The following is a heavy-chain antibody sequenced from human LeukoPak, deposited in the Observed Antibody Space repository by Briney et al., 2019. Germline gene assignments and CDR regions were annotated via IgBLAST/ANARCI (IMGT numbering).Heavy chain of an antibody. Sequence: PGGSLRLSCAASGFTVSTYGMHWVRQAPGKGLEWVAVIYYDGSDSYYGDSVKGRFTISIDNSKNTLYLQMNSLRAEDTAVYYCARYYGSGRGYYGLDVWGQGTTVTVSS. D-gene: IGHD3-10*01. CDR1: GFTVSTYG. J-gene: IGHJ6*02. CDR2: IYYDGSDS. V-gene: IGHV3-33*01. CDR3: ARYYGSGRGYYGLDV.